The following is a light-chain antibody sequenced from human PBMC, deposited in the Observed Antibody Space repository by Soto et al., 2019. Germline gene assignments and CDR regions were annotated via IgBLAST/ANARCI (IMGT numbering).Light chain of an antibody. CDR2: GAS. V-gene: IGKV3-20*01. CDR1: QSVSSIY. CDR3: QQYGSSPWT. J-gene: IGKJ1*01. Sequence: EIVLTQSPGTLSLSPGERATLSSRASQSVSSIYLAWYQQKPGQAPRLLIYGASSRATGIPDRFSGSGSGTDFTLTISRLDPEDFAVYYCQQYGSSPWTFGQGTKVEI.